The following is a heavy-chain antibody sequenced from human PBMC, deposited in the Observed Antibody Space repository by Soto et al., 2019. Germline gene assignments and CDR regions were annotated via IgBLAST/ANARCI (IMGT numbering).Heavy chain of an antibody. Sequence: GGSLRLSCAASGFIFSSLAMSWVRQAPGKGLEWVSAISGSGGSTYYADSVKGRFTISRDNSKNTLYLQMNSLRAEDTAVYYCAKASIWFGEGDFDYWGQGTLVTVSS. D-gene: IGHD3-10*01. J-gene: IGHJ4*02. V-gene: IGHV3-23*01. CDR1: GFIFSSLA. CDR2: ISGSGGST. CDR3: AKASIWFGEGDFDY.